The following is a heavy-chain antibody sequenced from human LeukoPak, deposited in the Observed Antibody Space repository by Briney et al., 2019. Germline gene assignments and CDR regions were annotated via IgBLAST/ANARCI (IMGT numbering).Heavy chain of an antibody. CDR3: ARETPRRGETRDGYR. V-gene: IGHV3-7*01. J-gene: IGHJ4*02. CDR1: GFTFKKYW. CDR2: IKEDGSET. D-gene: IGHD5-24*01. Sequence: GGSLRLSCAASGFTFKKYWMNWVRQVPGKGLECLANIKEDGSETYYADSVKGRFAISRDNPKNLLFLQINSLRVEDTAVYYCARETPRRGETRDGYRWGQGTLVTVSS.